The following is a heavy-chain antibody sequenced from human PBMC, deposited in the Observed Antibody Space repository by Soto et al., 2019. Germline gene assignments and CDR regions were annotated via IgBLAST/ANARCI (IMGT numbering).Heavy chain of an antibody. D-gene: IGHD2-21*01. Sequence: PGGSLRLSCAASGFTFSSYSMNWVRQAPGKGLEWVSYISSSSRTTYYADSVKGRFTISRDNAKNSLYLQMNSLRDEDTAVYYCARDLVVRWPEPYYSYYGMDVWGQGTTVTVSS. CDR1: GFTFSSYS. CDR2: ISSSSRTT. CDR3: ARDLVVRWPEPYYSYYGMDV. J-gene: IGHJ6*02. V-gene: IGHV3-48*02.